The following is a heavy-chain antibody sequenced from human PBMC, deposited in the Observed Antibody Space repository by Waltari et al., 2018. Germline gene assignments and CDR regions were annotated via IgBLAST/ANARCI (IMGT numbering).Heavy chain of an antibody. CDR3: ETVPRPTYYYYYYMDV. V-gene: IGHV1-24*01. Sequence: QVQLVQSGAEVKKPGASVKVSCKVSGYTLPELSMHWVRQAPGKGLEVMGGLEPEDGKTIYAQKVQGKVTMTEDTSTDTAYKELSSLSSEDTAVYYCETVPRPTYYYYYYMDVWGKGTTVTVSS. CDR2: LEPEDGKT. J-gene: IGHJ6*03. CDR1: GYTLPELS.